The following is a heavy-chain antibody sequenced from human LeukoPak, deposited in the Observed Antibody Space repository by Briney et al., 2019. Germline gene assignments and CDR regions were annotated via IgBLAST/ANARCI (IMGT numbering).Heavy chain of an antibody. Sequence: SETLSLTCTVSGYSISSGYYWGWIRQPPGKGLEWIGSIYHSGSTCYNPSLRSRVTISVDTSKNQFSLKLSSVTAADTAVYYCARAFWSAFDYWGQGTLVTVSS. CDR2: IYHSGST. V-gene: IGHV4-38-2*02. CDR1: GYSISSGYY. J-gene: IGHJ4*02. CDR3: ARAFWSAFDY. D-gene: IGHD3-3*01.